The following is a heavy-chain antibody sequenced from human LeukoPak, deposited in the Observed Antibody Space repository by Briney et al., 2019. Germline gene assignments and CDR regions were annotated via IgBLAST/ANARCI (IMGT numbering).Heavy chain of an antibody. D-gene: IGHD4-17*01. CDR2: ISGSGAGT. Sequence: PGGSLRLSCTASGFSFSGQWMNWVRQAPGKGLEWVSAISGSGAGTYYADSVKGRFTISRDNSKNTLYLQMNSLRAEDTAVYYCAKEVSRVTTFYFDYWGQGTLVTVSS. CDR3: AKEVSRVTTFYFDY. V-gene: IGHV3-23*01. CDR1: GFSFSGQW. J-gene: IGHJ4*02.